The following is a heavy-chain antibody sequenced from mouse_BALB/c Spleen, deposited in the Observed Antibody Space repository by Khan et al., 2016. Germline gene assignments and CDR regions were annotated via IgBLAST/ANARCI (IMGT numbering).Heavy chain of an antibody. CDR2: ILPGSGST. CDR3: AREMTYGSSYGWFAY. Sequence: QVQLQQSGAELMKPGASVKISCKATGYTFSSYWIEWVKQRPGHGLEWIGEILPGSGSTNYNEKFKGKATFTADTSSNTAYMQLSSLTSEDSAVDYCAREMTYGSSYGWFAYWGQGTLVTVSA. J-gene: IGHJ3*01. CDR1: GYTFSSYW. D-gene: IGHD1-1*01. V-gene: IGHV1-9*01.